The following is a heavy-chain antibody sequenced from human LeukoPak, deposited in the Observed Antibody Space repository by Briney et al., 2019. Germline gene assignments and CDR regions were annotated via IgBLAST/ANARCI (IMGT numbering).Heavy chain of an antibody. Sequence: PGGSLRLSCAASGFTFSSYAMSWVRQAPGKGLEWVSAISGSGGSTYYADSVKGRFTISRDNSKNTLYLQMNSLRAEDTAVYYCAKDHDFWSGYSLDHWFDPWGQGTLVTVSS. CDR2: ISGSGGST. J-gene: IGHJ5*02. D-gene: IGHD3-3*01. CDR3: AKDHDFWSGYSLDHWFDP. V-gene: IGHV3-23*01. CDR1: GFTFSSYA.